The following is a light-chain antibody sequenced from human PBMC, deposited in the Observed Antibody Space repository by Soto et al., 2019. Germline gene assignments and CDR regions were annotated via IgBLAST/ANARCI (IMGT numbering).Light chain of an antibody. J-gene: IGKJ1*01. CDR1: QSDRHF. V-gene: IGKV1-5*01. Sequence: DIQMTQSPSTLSASVGARVTVTCRASQSDRHFLAWYQQKPGKAPKLLIYDASQLETGVPSRFSGSGSGTEFTLTISSLQPDDFATYFCQQYDTYWTFGQGTKVEIK. CDR3: QQYDTYWT. CDR2: DAS.